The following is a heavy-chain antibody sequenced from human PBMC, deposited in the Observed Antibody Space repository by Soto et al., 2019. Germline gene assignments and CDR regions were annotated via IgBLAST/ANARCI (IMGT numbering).Heavy chain of an antibody. CDR1: GGSISSYY. D-gene: IGHD4-17*01. CDR3: AKDPDDYGDSAPVDY. CDR2: IYYSGCT. Sequence: TSETLSLTCTVSGGSISSYYWSWIRQPPGKGLEWIGYIYYSGCTNYNPSLKSRVTISVDTSKNQFSLKLSSVTAADTAVYYCAKDPDDYGDSAPVDYWGQGTLVTVSS. V-gene: IGHV4-59*01. J-gene: IGHJ4*02.